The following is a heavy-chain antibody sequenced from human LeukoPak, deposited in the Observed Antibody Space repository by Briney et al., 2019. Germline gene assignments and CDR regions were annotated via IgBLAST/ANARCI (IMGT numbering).Heavy chain of an antibody. J-gene: IGHJ5*02. Sequence: PSETLSLTCTVSGYSISSGYYWGWIRQPPGKGLEWIGSIYHSGSTYYNPSLKSRVTISVDTSKNQFSLKLSSVTAADTAVYYCARGRYYDTDWFDPWGQGTLVTVSS. D-gene: IGHD3-22*01. CDR1: GYSISSGYY. CDR3: ARGRYYDTDWFDP. CDR2: IYHSGST. V-gene: IGHV4-38-2*02.